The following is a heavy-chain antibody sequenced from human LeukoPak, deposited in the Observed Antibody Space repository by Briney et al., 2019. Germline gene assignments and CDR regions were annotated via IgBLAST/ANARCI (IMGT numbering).Heavy chain of an antibody. J-gene: IGHJ6*02. D-gene: IGHD6-13*01. Sequence: GGSLRLSCAASGFTFSSYGMHWVRQAPGKGLEWVAVIWYDGSNKYYADSVKGRFTISRDNSKNTLYLQMNSLRAEDTAVYYCARDVAAAGILRGLDVWGQGTTVTVSS. CDR2: IWYDGSNK. V-gene: IGHV3-33*01. CDR1: GFTFSSYG. CDR3: ARDVAAAGILRGLDV.